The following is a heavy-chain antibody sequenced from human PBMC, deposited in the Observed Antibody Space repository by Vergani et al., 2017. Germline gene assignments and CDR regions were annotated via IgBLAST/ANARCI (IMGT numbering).Heavy chain of an antibody. CDR1: GGSISSYY. Sequence: QVQLQESGPGLVKPSETLSLTCTVSGGSISSYYWSWIRQPPGKGLEWIGYIYYSGSPNYNPSLKSRVTIAVDTSKNQFSLKRSSVTAADTAVYYCARANPSSGSYVNWGQGTMVTVSS. CDR2: IYYSGSP. V-gene: IGHV4-59*01. D-gene: IGHD1-26*01. J-gene: IGHJ3*01. CDR3: ARANPSSGSYVN.